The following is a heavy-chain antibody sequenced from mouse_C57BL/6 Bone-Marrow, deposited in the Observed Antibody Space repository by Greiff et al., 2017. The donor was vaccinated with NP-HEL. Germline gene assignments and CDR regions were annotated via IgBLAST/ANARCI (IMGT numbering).Heavy chain of an antibody. V-gene: IGHV1-81*01. CDR2: IYPRSGNT. Sequence: VKLVESGAELARPGASVKLSCKASGYTFTSYGISWVKQRTGQGLEWIGEIYPRSGNTYYNEKFKGKATLTADKSSSTAYMELRSLTSEDSAVYFCASPLTTVVATDYWGQGTTLTVSS. CDR1: GYTFTSYG. CDR3: ASPLTTVVATDY. J-gene: IGHJ2*01. D-gene: IGHD1-1*01.